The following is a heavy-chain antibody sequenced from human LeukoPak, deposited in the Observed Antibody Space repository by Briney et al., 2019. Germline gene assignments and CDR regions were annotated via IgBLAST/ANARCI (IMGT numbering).Heavy chain of an antibody. J-gene: IGHJ3*02. D-gene: IGHD4-11*01. CDR3: AGSYDYSNYEDAFDI. CDR1: GFTFSSYW. CDR2: INSDGSST. V-gene: IGHV3-74*01. Sequence: GGSLRLSCAASGFTFSSYWMHWVRQAPGKGLVWVSRINSDGSSTSYADPVKGRFTISRDNAKNTLYLQMNSLRAEDTAVYYCAGSYDYSNYEDAFDIWGQGTMVTVSS.